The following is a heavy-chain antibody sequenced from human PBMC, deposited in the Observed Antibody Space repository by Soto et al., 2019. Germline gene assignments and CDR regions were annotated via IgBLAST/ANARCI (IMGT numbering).Heavy chain of an antibody. D-gene: IGHD6-19*01. CDR1: GFTFSSYS. J-gene: IGHJ4*02. CDR3: ARAHSTGLHYFDY. V-gene: IGHV3-48*01. Sequence: GSLRLSCAASGFTFSSYSMNWVRQAPGKGLEWVSYISSSSSTIYYADSVKGRFTISRDNAKNSLYLHINSLKVDDTAMYYCARAHSTGLHYFDYWGPGTLVTVSS. CDR2: ISSSSSTI.